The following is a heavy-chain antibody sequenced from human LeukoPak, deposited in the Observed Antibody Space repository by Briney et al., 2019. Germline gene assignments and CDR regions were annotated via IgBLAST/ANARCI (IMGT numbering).Heavy chain of an antibody. Sequence: ASVKVSFKVSGYTLTELSMHWVRQAPGKGLEWMGGFDPEDGETIYAQKFQGRVTMTEDTSTDTAYMELSSLRSEDTAVYYCARGVVVVAATTRWFDPWGQGTLVTVSS. CDR2: FDPEDGET. CDR1: GYTLTELS. D-gene: IGHD2-15*01. V-gene: IGHV1-24*01. CDR3: ARGVVVVAATTRWFDP. J-gene: IGHJ5*02.